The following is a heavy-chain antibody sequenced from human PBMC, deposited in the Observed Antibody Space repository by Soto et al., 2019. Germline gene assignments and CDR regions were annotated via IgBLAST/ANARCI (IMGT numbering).Heavy chain of an antibody. D-gene: IGHD2-2*01. Sequence: ASVKVSCKASGYTFTGYYMHWVRQAPGQGLEWMGWINPNSGGTNYAQKFQGRVTMTRDTSISTAYMELSRLRSDDTAVYYCARAFTVVVPAASPDAFDIWGQGTMVTVSS. CDR2: INPNSGGT. V-gene: IGHV1-2*02. CDR3: ARAFTVVVPAASPDAFDI. J-gene: IGHJ3*02. CDR1: GYTFTGYY.